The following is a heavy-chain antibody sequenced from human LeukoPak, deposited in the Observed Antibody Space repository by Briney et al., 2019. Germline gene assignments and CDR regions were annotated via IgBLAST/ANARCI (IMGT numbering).Heavy chain of an antibody. J-gene: IGHJ6*02. V-gene: IGHV3-48*01. CDR3: ARVCSSSTSCSEGYYYGMDV. CDR2: ITNSGNSK. CDR1: EFTFSSYS. Sequence: GGSLRLSCAASEFTFSSYSMNWARQAPGKGLEWVSYITNSGNSKSYADSVKGRFTISRDNTKNSLYLQMNGLRAEDTAVYYCARVCSSSTSCSEGYYYGMDVWGQGTTVTVSS. D-gene: IGHD2-2*01.